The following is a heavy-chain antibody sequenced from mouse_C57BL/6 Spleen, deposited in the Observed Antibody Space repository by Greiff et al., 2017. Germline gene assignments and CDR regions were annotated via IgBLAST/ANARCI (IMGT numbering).Heavy chain of an antibody. Sequence: VQLQQPGAELVMPGASVKLSCKASGYTFTSYWMHWVKQRPGQGLEWIGEIDPSDSYTNYNQKFKGKSTLTVDKSSSTAYMQLSSLTSEDSAVYYCARSGSDWYVDVWGTGTTVTVSS. D-gene: IGHD1-1*01. J-gene: IGHJ1*03. CDR2: IDPSDSYT. CDR1: GYTFTSYW. V-gene: IGHV1-69*01. CDR3: ARSGSDWYVDV.